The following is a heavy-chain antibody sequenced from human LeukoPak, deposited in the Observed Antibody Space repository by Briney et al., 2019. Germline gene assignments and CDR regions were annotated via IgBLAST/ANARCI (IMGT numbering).Heavy chain of an antibody. Sequence: GGSLRLSCAASRFTVSTNYMSWVRQAPGKGLEWVSLIDSGGFTYYADSVKGRFTISRDNSKNTLYLQMNSLRAEDTAVYFCANTYYYDGSGYYYLGWFDPWGQGTLVTVSS. CDR3: ANTYYYDGSGYYYLGWFDP. J-gene: IGHJ5*02. V-gene: IGHV3-66*01. CDR1: RFTVSTNY. CDR2: IDSGGFT. D-gene: IGHD3-22*01.